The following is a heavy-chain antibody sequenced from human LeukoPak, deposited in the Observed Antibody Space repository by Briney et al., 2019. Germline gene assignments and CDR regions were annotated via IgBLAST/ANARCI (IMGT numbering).Heavy chain of an antibody. Sequence: PGGSLRLSCTASGFTFGDYAMNWVRQAPGKGLEWVGFIRSKAYGGTTEYAASVKGRFTISRDDSKSIAYLQMNSLKTEDTAVYYCSRPSNWLVPHYWGQGTLVTVSS. J-gene: IGHJ4*02. CDR1: GFTFGDYA. V-gene: IGHV3-49*04. CDR2: IRSKAYGGTT. CDR3: SRPSNWLVPHY. D-gene: IGHD6-19*01.